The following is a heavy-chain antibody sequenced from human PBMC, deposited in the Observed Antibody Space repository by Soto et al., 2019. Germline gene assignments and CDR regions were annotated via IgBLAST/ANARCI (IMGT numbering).Heavy chain of an antibody. V-gene: IGHV4-4*02. D-gene: IGHD6-13*01. CDR1: SGSVNSSNW. Sequence: QVQLRESGPGLVKPSGTLFLTCAVSSGSVNSSNWWSWVRQPPGKGLEWIGEIYHGGSANYNPSLRSGVTMSVDKSKNQVFLQLSSVTAADTAVYYCARDPAAAGTFDYWGQGTLVTVSS. CDR3: ARDPAAAGTFDY. CDR2: IYHGGSA. J-gene: IGHJ4*02.